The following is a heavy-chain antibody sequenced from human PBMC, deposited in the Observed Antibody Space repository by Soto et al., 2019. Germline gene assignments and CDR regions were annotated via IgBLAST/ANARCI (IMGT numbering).Heavy chain of an antibody. V-gene: IGHV3-23*01. D-gene: IGHD3-22*01. J-gene: IGHJ4*02. Sequence: PGGSLRLSCAASGFTFSSYAMSWVRQAPGKGLEWVSAISGSGGSTYYADSVKGRFTISRDNSKNTLYLQMNSLRAEDTAVYYCANADYYDSSGYWSCWGQGTLVTVSS. CDR1: GFTFSSYA. CDR2: ISGSGGST. CDR3: ANADYYDSSGYWSC.